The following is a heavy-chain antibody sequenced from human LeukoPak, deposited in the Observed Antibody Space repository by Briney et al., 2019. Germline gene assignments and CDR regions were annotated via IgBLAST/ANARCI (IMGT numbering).Heavy chain of an antibody. CDR2: INSDGSST. D-gene: IGHD3-10*01. CDR3: ARVDPGLLWFGESLYYMDV. J-gene: IGHJ6*03. Sequence: PGGSLRLSCAASGFTFSSYWMHWVRQAPGKGLVWVSRINSDGSSTSYADSVKGRFTISRDNAKNTLYLQMNSLRAEDTAVYYCARVDPGLLWFGESLYYMDVWGKGTTVTVSS. CDR1: GFTFSSYW. V-gene: IGHV3-74*01.